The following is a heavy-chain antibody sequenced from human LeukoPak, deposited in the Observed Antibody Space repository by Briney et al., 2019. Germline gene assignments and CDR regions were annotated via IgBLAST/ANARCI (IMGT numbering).Heavy chain of an antibody. Sequence: SQTLSLTCTVSGGSISSGDYYWSWIRQPPAKGLECIGEINHSGSTNYNPSLKSRVTISVDTSKNQFSLKLSSVTAADTAVYYCARDGYNWGYFDYWGQGTLVTVFS. V-gene: IGHV4-30-4*08. J-gene: IGHJ4*02. CDR2: INHSGST. CDR3: ARDGYNWGYFDY. CDR1: GGSISSGDYY. D-gene: IGHD5-24*01.